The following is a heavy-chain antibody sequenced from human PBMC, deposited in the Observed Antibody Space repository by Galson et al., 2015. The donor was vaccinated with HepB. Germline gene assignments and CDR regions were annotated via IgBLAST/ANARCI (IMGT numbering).Heavy chain of an antibody. J-gene: IGHJ3*02. D-gene: IGHD2-15*01. CDR1: GFTFSDYY. CDR3: TKGIRGGSPDAFDI. Sequence: SLRLSCATSGFTFSDYYMSWIRQAPGKGLEWVSHIGNSGKTLYYADSVKGRFTISRDNAKNLLYLQMNSLRVEDTAVYYRTKGIRGGSPDAFDIWGQGTLVTVSS. CDR2: IGNSGKTL. V-gene: IGHV3-11*01.